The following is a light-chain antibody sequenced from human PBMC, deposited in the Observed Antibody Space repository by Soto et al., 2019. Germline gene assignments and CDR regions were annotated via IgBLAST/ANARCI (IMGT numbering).Light chain of an antibody. CDR1: HTISSSY. V-gene: IGKV3-20*01. Sequence: EIVLTQSPGTLSLSPGERATLSCRASHTISSSYLAWYQQKPGQAPRLLMYGISRRATCISDRFSGSGSGTDFSRTIIKLEPEDFAVYYCQQYVTSTPRTFGQGTKVEIK. CDR3: QQYVTSTPRT. CDR2: GIS. J-gene: IGKJ1*01.